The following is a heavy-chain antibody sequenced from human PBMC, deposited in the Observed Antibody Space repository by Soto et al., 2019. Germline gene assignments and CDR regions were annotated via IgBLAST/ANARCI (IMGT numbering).Heavy chain of an antibody. J-gene: IGHJ5*02. V-gene: IGHV5-10-1*01. CDR3: ARMDGLVRGITKNWFDL. D-gene: IGHD3-10*01. Sequence: GESLKISCKGSGYSFTRYWISWVREMPGKGLEWMGRIDPSDSYTNYGPSFQGHVTMSVDKSTSTAYLQWSSLKASDAAMYYCARMDGLVRGITKNWFDLWGQGTLVTVSS. CDR1: GYSFTRYW. CDR2: IDPSDSYT.